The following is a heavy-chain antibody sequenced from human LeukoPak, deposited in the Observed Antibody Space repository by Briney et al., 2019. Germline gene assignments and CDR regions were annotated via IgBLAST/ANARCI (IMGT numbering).Heavy chain of an antibody. V-gene: IGHV4-59*01. CDR2: IYYGGST. D-gene: IGHD6-6*01. CDR3: ARDARSSSHYDF. J-gene: IGHJ4*02. CDR1: GGSISGYY. Sequence: SETLSLTCTVSGGSISGYYWSWIRQPPGKGLEWIGYIYYGGSTNYNPSLKSRVTISADTSKNQFSLKLRSVTAADTAVYYCARDARSSSHYDFWGQGTLVTVSS.